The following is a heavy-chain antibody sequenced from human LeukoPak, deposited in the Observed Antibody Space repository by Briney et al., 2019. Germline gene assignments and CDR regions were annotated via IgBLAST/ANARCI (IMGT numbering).Heavy chain of an antibody. CDR2: IYYLGNT. V-gene: IGHV4-39*07. CDR1: GGSISSSTYY. D-gene: IGHD5-12*01. J-gene: IGHJ6*03. Sequence: SETLSLTCTVSGGSISSSTYYWGWLRQPPGKGLEWIASIYYLGNTYYHPSLRSRVTISVDTSKNQFSLELSSVTAADTAVYYCAREGADIVDRYYYYMDVWGKGTTVTISS. CDR3: AREGADIVDRYYYYMDV.